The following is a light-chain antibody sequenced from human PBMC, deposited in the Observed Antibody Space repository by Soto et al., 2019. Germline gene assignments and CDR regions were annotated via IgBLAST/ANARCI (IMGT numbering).Light chain of an antibody. CDR3: CSYAGSSTFV. CDR2: EGS. V-gene: IGLV2-23*01. Sequence: QSVRTQPASVSGSPGQSITLSCTGTSSDLGSYNLVSWYQQHPGKAPKLMIYEGSKRPSGVSYRFSGSKSGNTASLTISGLQTEDEADYYCCSYAGSSTFVFGTGTKVTVL. J-gene: IGLJ1*01. CDR1: SSDLGSYNL.